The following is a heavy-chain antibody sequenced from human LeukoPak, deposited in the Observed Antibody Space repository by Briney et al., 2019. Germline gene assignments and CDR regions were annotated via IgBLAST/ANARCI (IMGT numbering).Heavy chain of an antibody. CDR3: ARNFLTTSGTMGGY. D-gene: IGHD6-13*01. V-gene: IGHV3-23*01. J-gene: IGHJ4*02. Sequence: GGSLRLSCAASGFSFSDYAMSWVRQSPGKGLEWVSGLSSSDNTYYIDSVKGRFTISKDNSNNLYLQMNSPRVEDTAVYYCARNFLTTSGTMGGYWGQGTPVTVSS. CDR1: GFSFSDYA. CDR2: LSSSDNT.